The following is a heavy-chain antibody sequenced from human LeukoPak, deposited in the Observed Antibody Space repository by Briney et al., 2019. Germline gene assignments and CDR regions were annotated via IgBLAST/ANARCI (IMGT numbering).Heavy chain of an antibody. V-gene: IGHV4-34*01. D-gene: IGHD2-15*01. CDR1: VGSLSGDS. J-gene: IGHJ4*02. Sequence: PSETPSLTSALYVGSLSGDSSSWTRQPPGKGLGWIGELNHSGSTNCNPSLKSRVTISVDTSKNQSTMKLSSVPASDSAFYYCASVPGRRAAVFDYECQGTLVLVSA. CDR2: LNHSGST. CDR3: ASVPGRRAAVFDY.